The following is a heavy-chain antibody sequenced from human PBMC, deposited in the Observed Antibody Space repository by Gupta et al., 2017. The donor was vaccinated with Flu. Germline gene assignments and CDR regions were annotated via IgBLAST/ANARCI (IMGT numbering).Heavy chain of an antibody. CDR1: GGSISSDYYY. V-gene: IGHV4-39*01. CDR2: IYHNGAT. D-gene: IGHD5-18*01. CDR3: ARLRGYSYGYADY. Sequence: QLQLQESGPGLVKPSETLSLICTVSGGSISSDYYYWAWIRQPPGQGLEGIGSIYHNGATHYSPSLKSRVTISVDTSRNQFSLKLTSVTAADTAVYYCARLRGYSYGYADYWGQGTLVTVSS. J-gene: IGHJ4*02.